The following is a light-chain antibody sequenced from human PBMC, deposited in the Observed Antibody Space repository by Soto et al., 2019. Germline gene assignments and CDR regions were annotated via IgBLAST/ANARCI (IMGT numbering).Light chain of an antibody. CDR1: SSNIESNT. J-gene: IGLJ2*01. CDR2: SSN. V-gene: IGLV1-44*01. CDR3: AAWDDSLNGVV. Sequence: QSVLTQPPSASGTPGQRVTISCSGSSSNIESNTVNWYQQFPGTAPKLLIYSSNQRPSGVPDRFSGSKSGTSASLAISGLQSEDEADYYCAAWDDSLNGVVFGGGTKLTVL.